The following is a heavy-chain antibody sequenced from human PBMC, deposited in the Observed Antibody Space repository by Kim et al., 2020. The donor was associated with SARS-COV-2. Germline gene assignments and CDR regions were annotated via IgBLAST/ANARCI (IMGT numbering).Heavy chain of an antibody. Sequence: SETLSLTCTVSGGSISSGDYYWSWIRQPPGKGLEWIGYIYYSGSTYYNPSLKSRVTISVDTSKNQFSLKLRSVTAAGTAVYYCARVRFSITIFGVVTRLFDYWGQGTLVTVSS. CDR3: ARVRFSITIFGVVTRLFDY. CDR1: GGSISSGDYY. V-gene: IGHV4-30-4*01. D-gene: IGHD3-3*01. J-gene: IGHJ4*02. CDR2: IYYSGST.